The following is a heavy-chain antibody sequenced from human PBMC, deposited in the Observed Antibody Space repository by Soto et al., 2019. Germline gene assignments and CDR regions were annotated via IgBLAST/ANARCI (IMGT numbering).Heavy chain of an antibody. CDR1: GFTVRSNH. CDR3: ARAIIGTTAFDY. CDR2: IYSGGTT. V-gene: IGHV3-53*01. J-gene: IGHJ4*02. D-gene: IGHD1-20*01. Sequence: ESGGGLIQPGGSLRLSCAASGFTVRSNHMSWVRQAPGKGLEWVSLIYSGGTTYYADSVKGRFTISRDNSKNTLYLQMNSLRADDTAVYYCARAIIGTTAFDYWGQGTLVTVSS.